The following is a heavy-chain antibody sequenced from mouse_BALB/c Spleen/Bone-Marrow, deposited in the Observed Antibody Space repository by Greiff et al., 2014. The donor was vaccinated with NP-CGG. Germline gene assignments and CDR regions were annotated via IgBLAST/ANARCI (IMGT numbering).Heavy chain of an antibody. CDR3: ARRDGPYFDY. D-gene: IGHD1-2*01. V-gene: IGHV1-54*01. CDR1: GYAFTNYL. CDR2: INPGSGGT. J-gene: IGHJ2*01. Sequence: QVQLQQPGAELVRPGTSVKVSCKASGYAFTNYLIEWVKQRPGQGLEWIGMINPGSGGTNYNEKFKGKATLTADKSSSTAYMQLSSLTSDDSAVYFCARRDGPYFDYWGQGTTLTVSS.